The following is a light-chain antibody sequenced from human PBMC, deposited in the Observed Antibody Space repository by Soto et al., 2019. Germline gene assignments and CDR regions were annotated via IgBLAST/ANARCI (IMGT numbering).Light chain of an antibody. CDR3: QQRSNWPPLT. CDR1: ETVRTF. J-gene: IGKJ4*01. V-gene: IGKV3-11*01. Sequence: VLTQSPATLSLSPGERATLSCRASETVRTFVDWYQQKPGQAPRLLIYGASNRATDIPARFSGSGSGTDFTLTISSLEPEDFAVYYCQQRSNWPPLTFGGGTKVEIK. CDR2: GAS.